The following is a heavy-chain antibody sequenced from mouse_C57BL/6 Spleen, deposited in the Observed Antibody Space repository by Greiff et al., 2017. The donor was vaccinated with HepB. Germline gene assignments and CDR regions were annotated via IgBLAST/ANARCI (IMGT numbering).Heavy chain of an antibody. Sequence: EVQRVESGGGLVKPGGSLKLSCAASGFTFSDYGMHWVRQAPEKGLEWVAYISSGSSTIYYADTVKGRFTISSDNAKNTLFLQMTSLRSEDTAMYYCARNYDYTFAYWGQGTLVTVSA. CDR3: ARNYDYTFAY. J-gene: IGHJ3*01. CDR2: ISSGSSTI. D-gene: IGHD2-4*01. V-gene: IGHV5-17*01. CDR1: GFTFSDYG.